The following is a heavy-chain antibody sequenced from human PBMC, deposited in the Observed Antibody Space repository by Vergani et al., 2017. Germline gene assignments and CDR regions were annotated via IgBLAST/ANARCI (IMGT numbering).Heavy chain of an antibody. CDR2: IYYSGST. J-gene: IGHJ4*02. Sequence: QVQLQQWGAGLLKPSETLSLTCAVYGGSFSSYYWSWIRQPPGKGLEWIGYIYYSGSTNYNPSLKSRVTISVDTSKNQFSLKLSSVTAADTAVYYCARVARSGYYGSFDYWGQGTLVTVSS. D-gene: IGHD3-22*01. CDR3: ARVARSGYYGSFDY. V-gene: IGHV4-34*11. CDR1: GGSFSSYY.